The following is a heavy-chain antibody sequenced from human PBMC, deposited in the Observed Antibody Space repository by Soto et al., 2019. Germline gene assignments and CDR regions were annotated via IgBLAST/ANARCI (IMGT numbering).Heavy chain of an antibody. J-gene: IGHJ6*02. D-gene: IGHD2-2*01. CDR2: IIPIFGTA. CDR3: ARDKKSILEGRGVVPAAMLDYYYGMDV. CDR1: GGTFSSYA. Sequence: ASVKVSCKASGGTFSSYAISWVRQAPGQGLEWMGGIIPIFGTANYAQKFQGRVTITADESTSTAYMELSSLRSEDTAVYYCARDKKSILEGRGVVPAAMLDYYYGMDVWGQGTTVTVSS. V-gene: IGHV1-69*13.